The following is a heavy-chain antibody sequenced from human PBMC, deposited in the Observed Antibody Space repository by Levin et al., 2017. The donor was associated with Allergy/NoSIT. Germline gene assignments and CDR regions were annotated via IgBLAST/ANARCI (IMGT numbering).Heavy chain of an antibody. D-gene: IGHD5-18*01. CDR3: ARDRGSQRGGRGYTYGNGGGTNRYTYSVMDV. J-gene: IGHJ6*02. Sequence: ASVKVSCKASGYTFTNSGVSWVRQAPGQGLQWMGWISGYNGNTNYAQKFQGRVTMTTDTSTTTAYMELRSLRSDDTAVYYCARDRGSQRGGRGYTYGNGGGTNRYTYSVMDVWGQGTTVIVSS. V-gene: IGHV1-18*01. CDR2: ISGYNGNT. CDR1: GYTFTNSG.